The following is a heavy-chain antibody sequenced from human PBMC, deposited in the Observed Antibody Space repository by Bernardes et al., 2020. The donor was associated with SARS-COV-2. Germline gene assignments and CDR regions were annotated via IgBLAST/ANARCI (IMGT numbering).Heavy chain of an antibody. CDR2: VNHSGRT. Sequence: SETLSLTCAVYGGSFRNYYWSWIRQPPGKGLEWIGEVNHSGRTNYNPSLKSRVTISLDTSKNQFSLNLSSVTAADTSTYYFARSYIVKVVAAAGQDYYYDDMDVWGKGTTVTVSS. CDR1: GGSFRNYY. J-gene: IGHJ6*04. V-gene: IGHV4-34*01. CDR3: ARSYIVKVVAAAGQDYYYDDMDV. D-gene: IGHD6-13*01.